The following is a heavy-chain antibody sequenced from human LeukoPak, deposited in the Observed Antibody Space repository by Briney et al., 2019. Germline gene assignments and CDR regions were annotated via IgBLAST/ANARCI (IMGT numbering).Heavy chain of an antibody. Sequence: SVKVSCKASGGTFSTYAISWVRQAPGQGLEWMGRVIPMFGTADYAQKFQGRVTITADKSTSTAYMELSSLRSEDTAVYYCTRHYDSSGYPSLNYFDYWGQGTLVAVSS. J-gene: IGHJ4*02. CDR2: VIPMFGTA. CDR3: TRHYDSSGYPSLNYFDY. D-gene: IGHD3-22*01. CDR1: GGTFSTYA. V-gene: IGHV1-69*06.